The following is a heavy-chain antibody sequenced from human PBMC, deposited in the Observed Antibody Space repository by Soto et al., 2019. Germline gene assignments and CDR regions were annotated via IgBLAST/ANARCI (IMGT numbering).Heavy chain of an antibody. V-gene: IGHV3-30*05. CDR2: IAFEGNTQ. J-gene: IGHJ6*02. CDR1: GFTLSRYG. D-gene: IGHD1-1*01. Sequence: GGSLRLSCAASGFTLSRYGMHWVRQAPGKGLEWVAVIAFEGNTQYYADSVKGRFTISRDNSKDTLSLQIHSLRPEDTAVYYCARGTEHQLLTRDYFYGMDVWGQGTTVTVSS. CDR3: ARGTEHQLLTRDYFYGMDV.